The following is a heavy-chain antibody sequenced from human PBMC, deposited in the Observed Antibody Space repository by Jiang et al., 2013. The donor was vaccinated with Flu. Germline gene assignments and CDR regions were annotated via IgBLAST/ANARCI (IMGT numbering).Heavy chain of an antibody. CDR1: GFNFRTYA. J-gene: IGHJ4*02. CDR2: ISYDGGNY. Sequence: SGGGVVQPGRSLRLSCAASGFNFRTYAMHWVRQAPGKGLEWLAIISYDGGNYYYADSVKGRFTVSRDNSKNTLYLQVNSLRAEDTAVYYCAKDRLQWLNSAFYFDYWGQGTLVAVSS. CDR3: AKDRLQWLNSAFYFDY. V-gene: IGHV3-30*18. D-gene: IGHD6-19*01.